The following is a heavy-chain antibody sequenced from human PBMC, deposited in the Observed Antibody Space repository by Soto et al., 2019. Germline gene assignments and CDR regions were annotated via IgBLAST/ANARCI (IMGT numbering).Heavy chain of an antibody. J-gene: IGHJ4*02. Sequence: GGSLRLSCAASGFSFSSCAMSWVRQAPGKGLEWVSVISGSGRSTDYADSVKGRFTMSRDSSKNMVFLQMNSLSAEDTAVYYCAKHTLFSDSWYEDYWGQGTLVTVSS. CDR2: ISGSGRST. D-gene: IGHD6-13*01. V-gene: IGHV3-23*01. CDR1: GFSFSSCA. CDR3: AKHTLFSDSWYEDY.